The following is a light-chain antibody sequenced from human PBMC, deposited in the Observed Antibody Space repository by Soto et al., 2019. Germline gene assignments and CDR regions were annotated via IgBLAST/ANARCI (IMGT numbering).Light chain of an antibody. CDR3: QNHGTT. V-gene: IGKV3-20*01. CDR2: GAS. J-gene: IGKJ1*01. Sequence: EIVLTQSPATLSLSPGKRATLSCRASQSVSSSYLAWYQQKPGQAPRLLIYGASSRATGIPDRFSGGGSGTDFTLTISRLEPEDSAVYYCQNHGTTFGQGTKVDIK. CDR1: QSVSSSY.